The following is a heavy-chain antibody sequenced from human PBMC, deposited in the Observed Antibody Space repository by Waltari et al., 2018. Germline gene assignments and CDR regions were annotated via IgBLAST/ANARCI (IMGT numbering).Heavy chain of an antibody. D-gene: IGHD7-27*01. CDR1: GFPFSSYA. Sequence: EVQLVESGGGLVQPGGSLRLSCEVSGFPFSSYAMNWVRQAPGKGLEWISLISSSSSTIYYADSVKGRFTISRDNAKNSLYLQMNSLRDEDTALYYCARNWGIDYWGQGTLVTVSS. CDR3: ARNWGIDY. CDR2: ISSSSSTI. J-gene: IGHJ4*02. V-gene: IGHV3-48*02.